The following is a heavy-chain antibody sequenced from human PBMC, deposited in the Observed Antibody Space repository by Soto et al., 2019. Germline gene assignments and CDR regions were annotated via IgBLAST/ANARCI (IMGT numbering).Heavy chain of an antibody. J-gene: IGHJ3*02. V-gene: IGHV3-15*01. Sequence: GSLRLSCAASGFTFSNAWMNWVRQAPGKGLEWVGCIKSKSDGGTTDYAAPVQGRFIVSRDDSKNTLYLQMQSLRTEDTAVYYCATDPFSGSYYGFYIWGQGTMVTVSS. D-gene: IGHD1-26*01. CDR3: ATDPFSGSYYGFYI. CDR1: GFTFSNAW. CDR2: IKSKSDGGTT.